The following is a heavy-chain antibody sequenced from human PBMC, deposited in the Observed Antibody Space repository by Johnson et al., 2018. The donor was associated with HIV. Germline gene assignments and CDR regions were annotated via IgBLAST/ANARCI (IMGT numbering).Heavy chain of an antibody. V-gene: IGHV3-66*01. J-gene: IGHJ3*02. CDR3: ARVRWQIQSVDVFDI. Sequence: VQLVESGGGLVQPGGSLRLSCAASGFTVSSNYMSWVRQAPGKGLEWVSVIYSGGGTYYADSVKGRFTISRDNSKNTLYLQMNSLRAEDTAVYYCARVRWQIQSVDVFDIWGQGTMVTVSS. CDR2: IYSGGGT. D-gene: IGHD5-24*01. CDR1: GFTVSSNY.